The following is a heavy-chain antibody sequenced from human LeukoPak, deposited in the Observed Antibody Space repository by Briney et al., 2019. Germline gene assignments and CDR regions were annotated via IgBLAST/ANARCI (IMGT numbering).Heavy chain of an antibody. CDR2: MNPNSGNT. D-gene: IGHD6-6*01. CDR1: GYTFTSYD. J-gene: IGHJ4*02. CDR3: AKVYSSPYYCDY. V-gene: IGHV1-8*01. Sequence: ASVKVSCKASGYTFTSYDINWVRQATGQGLEWMGWMNPNSGNTGYAQKFQGRVTMTRNTSISTAYMELSSLRSEDTAVYYCAKVYSSPYYCDYWGQGTLVTVSS.